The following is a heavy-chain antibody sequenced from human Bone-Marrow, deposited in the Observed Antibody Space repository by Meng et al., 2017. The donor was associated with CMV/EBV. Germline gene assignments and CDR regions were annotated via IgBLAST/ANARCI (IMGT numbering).Heavy chain of an antibody. V-gene: IGHV4-34*01. CDR1: GGSFSGYY. D-gene: IGHD3-10*01. J-gene: IGHJ6*02. Sequence: ESLKISCAVYGGSFSGYYWSWIRQPPGKGLEWIGEINHSGSTNYNPSLKSRVTISVDTSKNQFSLKLSSVTAADTAVYYCARDHAAYYGSGSYGMDVWGQGTTVTVSS. CDR2: INHSGST. CDR3: ARDHAAYYGSGSYGMDV.